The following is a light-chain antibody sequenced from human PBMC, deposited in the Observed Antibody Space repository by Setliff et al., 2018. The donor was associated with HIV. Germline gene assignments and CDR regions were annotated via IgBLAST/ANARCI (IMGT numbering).Light chain of an antibody. CDR3: CSYAGSYTSLYV. CDR1: SSDVGGYYS. V-gene: IGLV2-11*01. CDR2: DVI. Sequence: QSVLTQPASVSGSPGQSITISCTGISSDVGGYYSVSWYQQHPGKAPKLMIYDVIKRPSGVPDRFSGSKSGNTASLTISGLQSEDEADYYCCSYAGSYTSLYVFGTGTKVTVL. J-gene: IGLJ1*01.